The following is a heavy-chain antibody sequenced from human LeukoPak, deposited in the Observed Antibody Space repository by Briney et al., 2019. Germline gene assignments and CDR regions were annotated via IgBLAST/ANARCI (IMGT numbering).Heavy chain of an antibody. J-gene: IGHJ5*02. Sequence: PSETLSLTCTVSGGSISSSSYYWGWIRQPPGKGLEWIGSIYYSGSTYYNPSHKSRVTISVDTSKNQFSLKLSSVTAADTAVYSCARLEPLENWFDPWGQGTLVTVSS. CDR3: ARLEPLENWFDP. CDR2: IYYSGST. CDR1: GGSISSSSYY. V-gene: IGHV4-39*01. D-gene: IGHD3-3*01.